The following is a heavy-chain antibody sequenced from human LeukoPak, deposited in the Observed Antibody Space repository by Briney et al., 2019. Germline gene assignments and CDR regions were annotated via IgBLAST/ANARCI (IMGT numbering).Heavy chain of an antibody. V-gene: IGHV1-69*05. D-gene: IGHD6-19*01. Sequence: SVKVSCKASGGTFSSYAISWVRQAPGQGLEWMVGIIPIFGTANYAQKFQGRVTITTDESTSTAYMELSSLRSEDTAVYYCARARLGVAGTGFFYWCQGTLLTVSS. J-gene: IGHJ4*02. CDR2: IIPIFGTA. CDR3: ARARLGVAGTGFFY. CDR1: GGTFSSYA.